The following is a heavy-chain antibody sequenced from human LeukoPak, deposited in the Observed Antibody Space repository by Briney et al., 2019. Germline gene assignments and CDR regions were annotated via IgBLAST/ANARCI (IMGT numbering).Heavy chain of an antibody. CDR2: INPSGGSP. J-gene: IGHJ4*02. D-gene: IGHD4-23*01. CDR1: GYTFTSYY. Sequence: ASVKVSCKAAGYTFTSYYLHWVRQAPGQGLEWMGIINPSGGSPSYAQKFQGRLTMTRDTSTRTVYMELSSLRSEDTAVYYCARGSHYGVNSVRFAYWGQGTLVTVSS. CDR3: ARGSHYGVNSVRFAY. V-gene: IGHV1-46*01.